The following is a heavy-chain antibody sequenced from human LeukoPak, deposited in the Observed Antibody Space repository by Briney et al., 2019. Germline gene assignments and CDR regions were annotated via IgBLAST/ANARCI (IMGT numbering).Heavy chain of an antibody. D-gene: IGHD2-15*01. CDR3: ARHVVVVAATYFDY. V-gene: IGHV4-59*08. CDR2: IYYGGST. Sequence: SETLSLTCTVSGGSISSYYWSWIRQPPGKGLEWIGYIYYGGSTNYNPSLKSRVTISVDTSKNQFSLKLSSVTAADTAVYYCARHVVVVAATYFDYWGQGTLVTVSS. J-gene: IGHJ4*02. CDR1: GGSISSYY.